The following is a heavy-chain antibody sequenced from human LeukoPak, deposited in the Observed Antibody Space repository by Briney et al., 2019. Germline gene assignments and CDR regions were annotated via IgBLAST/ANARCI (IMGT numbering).Heavy chain of an antibody. Sequence: PGGSLRLVCAASGFTFSSYSMNRVRQASGEGLEWVSSISSSSYIYYADSVKGRFTISRDNAKNSLYLQMNSLRAEDTAVYYCARALRDILTGYYLDYWGQGTLVTVSS. CDR3: ARALRDILTGYYLDY. CDR2: ISSSSYI. J-gene: IGHJ4*02. V-gene: IGHV3-21*01. D-gene: IGHD3-9*01. CDR1: GFTFSSYS.